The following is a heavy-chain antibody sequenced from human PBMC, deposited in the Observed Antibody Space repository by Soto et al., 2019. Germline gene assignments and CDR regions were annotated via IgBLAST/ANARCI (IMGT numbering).Heavy chain of an antibody. D-gene: IGHD1-26*01. CDR3: ARGGRGGGVGY. CDR1: GGSFSGYY. J-gene: IGHJ4*02. V-gene: IGHV4-34*01. Sequence: QVQLQQWGAGLLKPSETLSLTCAVYGGSFSGYYWSWIRQPPGKGLEWIGEINHSGSTNYNPSLKSRVTISVDTSKNQFSLKLSSVTVADTAVYYCARGGRGGGVGYWGQGTLVTVSS. CDR2: INHSGST.